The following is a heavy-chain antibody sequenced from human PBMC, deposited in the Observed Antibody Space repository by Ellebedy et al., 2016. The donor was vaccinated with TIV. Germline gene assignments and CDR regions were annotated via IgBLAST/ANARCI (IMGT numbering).Heavy chain of an antibody. V-gene: IGHV1-2*02. Sequence: ASVKVSXXASGYTFTGYYMHWVRQAPGQGLEWMGWINPNSGGTNYAQKFQGRVTMTRDTSISTAYMELSSLRSEDTAVYYCARGGFDSSGYYYILDYWGQGTLVTVSS. CDR1: GYTFTGYY. D-gene: IGHD3-22*01. J-gene: IGHJ4*02. CDR3: ARGGFDSSGYYYILDY. CDR2: INPNSGGT.